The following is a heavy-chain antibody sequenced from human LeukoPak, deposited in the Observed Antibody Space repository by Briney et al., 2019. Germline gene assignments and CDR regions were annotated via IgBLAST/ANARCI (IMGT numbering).Heavy chain of an antibody. V-gene: IGHV1-8*01. Sequence: ASVKVSCKASGYTFTSYDINWVRQATGQGLEWMGWMNPNSGNTGYAQKFQGRVTMTRNTSISTAYMELSSLRSEDTAVYYCARGPLNNGRFDPWGQGTLVTVSS. CDR3: ARGPLNNGRFDP. CDR1: GYTFTSYD. J-gene: IGHJ5*02. CDR2: MNPNSGNT. D-gene: IGHD1-14*01.